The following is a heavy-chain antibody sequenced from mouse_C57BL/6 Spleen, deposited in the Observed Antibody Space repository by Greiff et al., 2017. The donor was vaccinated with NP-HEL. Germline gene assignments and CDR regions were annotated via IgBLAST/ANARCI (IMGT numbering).Heavy chain of an antibody. J-gene: IGHJ4*01. CDR1: GYTFTDYY. V-gene: IGHV1-26*01. CDR2: INPNNGGT. CDR3: AREYYNYAMDY. D-gene: IGHD2-12*01. Sequence: EVQLQQSGPELVKPGASVKISCKASGYTFTDYYMNWVKQSHGKSLEWIGDINPNNGGTSYNQKFKGKATLTVDKYSSTAYMELRSLTSEDSAVYYCAREYYNYAMDYWGQGTSVTVSS.